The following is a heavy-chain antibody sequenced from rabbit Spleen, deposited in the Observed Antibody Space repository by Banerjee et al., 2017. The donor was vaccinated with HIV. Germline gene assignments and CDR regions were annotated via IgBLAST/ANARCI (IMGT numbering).Heavy chain of an antibody. Sequence: QEQLEESGGGLVKPGGTLTLTCTVSGFSFSSNWICWVRQAPGKGLEWIACIDTNDGDTDYANWPKGRFTISKTSSTTVTLQMTSLTAADTATYFCARDLTGVIGWNFKLWGQGTLVTVS. CDR1: GFSFSSNW. D-gene: IGHD1-1*01. J-gene: IGHJ4*01. CDR3: ARDLTGVIGWNFKL. CDR2: IDTNDGDT. V-gene: IGHV1S45*01.